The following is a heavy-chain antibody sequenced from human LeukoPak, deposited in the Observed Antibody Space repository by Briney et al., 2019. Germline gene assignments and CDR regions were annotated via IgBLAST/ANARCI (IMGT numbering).Heavy chain of an antibody. Sequence: SETLSLTCSISGVSIRSSSWYWGWIRQPPGKGLEWIGSIYYSGNTNYNPSLKSRVTISVDTSKNQFSLNLRSVTAADTAVYYCARRPYNWNSREDLDYWGQGTLVTVSA. CDR3: ARRPYNWNSREDLDY. V-gene: IGHV4-39*01. D-gene: IGHD1-7*01. J-gene: IGHJ4*02. CDR1: GVSIRSSSWY. CDR2: IYYSGNT.